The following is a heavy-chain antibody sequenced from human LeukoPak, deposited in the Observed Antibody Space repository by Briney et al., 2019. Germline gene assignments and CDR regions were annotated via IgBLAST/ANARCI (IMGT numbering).Heavy chain of an antibody. D-gene: IGHD5-24*01. V-gene: IGHV3-66*01. CDR3: AKGKRWLQLRDFDY. Sequence: GGSLRLSCAASGFTVSSNYMSWVRQAPGKGLEWVSVIYSGGSTYYADSVKGRFTISRDNSKNTLYLQMNSLRAEDTAVYYCAKGKRWLQLRDFDYWGQGTLVTVSS. CDR2: IYSGGST. CDR1: GFTVSSNY. J-gene: IGHJ4*02.